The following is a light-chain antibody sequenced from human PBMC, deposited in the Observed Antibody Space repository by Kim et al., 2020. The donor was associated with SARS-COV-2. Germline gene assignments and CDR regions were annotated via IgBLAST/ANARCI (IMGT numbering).Light chain of an antibody. V-gene: IGLV3-1*01. CDR1: KLGHKY. Sequence: VSPGQTATITCSGDKLGHKYASWYQQKPGQSPVLVLYQSTKRPSGIPERFSGSNSGNTDTLTISGTQAMDEADYYCQAWDSNTSLVFGGGTQLTVL. CDR2: QST. J-gene: IGLJ2*01. CDR3: QAWDSNTSLV.